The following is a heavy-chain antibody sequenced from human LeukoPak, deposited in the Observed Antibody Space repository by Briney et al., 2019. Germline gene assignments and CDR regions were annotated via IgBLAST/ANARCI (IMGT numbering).Heavy chain of an antibody. J-gene: IGHJ6*04. CDR1: GFTFGSFG. Sequence: PGGSLNLSCPAPGFTFGSFGMHWARKAQGKGLEWVAFIRYDGSNKYYADSVKGRFTISRDNSKNTLYLQMNSLRAEDTAVYYCAKDSSMDVWGKGTTVTVSS. V-gene: IGHV3-30*02. CDR2: IRYDGSNK. D-gene: IGHD3-3*02. CDR3: AKDSSMDV.